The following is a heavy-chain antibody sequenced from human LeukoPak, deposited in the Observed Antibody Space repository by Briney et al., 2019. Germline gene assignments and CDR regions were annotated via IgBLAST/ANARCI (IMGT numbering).Heavy chain of an antibody. Sequence: PSETLSLTCAVYGGSSSGYYWSWIRQPPGKGLEWIGEINHSGSTNYNPSLKSRVTISVDTSKNQFSLKLSSVTAADTAVYYCARRENYVWGSYRLAYYFDYWGQGTLVTVSS. CDR2: INHSGST. V-gene: IGHV4-34*01. CDR1: GGSSSGYY. CDR3: ARRENYVWGSYRLAYYFDY. D-gene: IGHD3-16*02. J-gene: IGHJ4*02.